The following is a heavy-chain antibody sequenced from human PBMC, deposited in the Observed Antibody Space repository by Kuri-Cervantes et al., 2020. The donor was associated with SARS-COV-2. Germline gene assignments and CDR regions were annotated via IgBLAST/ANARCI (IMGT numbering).Heavy chain of an antibody. J-gene: IGHJ4*02. D-gene: IGHD3-22*01. CDR3: ARDRLDFHSSGHFDH. V-gene: IGHV3-30-3*01. CDR2: LSNDGDNQ. Sequence: GESLKIFCVAPGFSFSDYPFHWVRQAPGKGLEWVAGLSNDGDNQYYADSVKGRFTISRDNSKNTLFLQMNSLRTEDTSVYYCARDRLDFHSSGHFDHWGQGTLVTVSS. CDR1: GFSFSDYP.